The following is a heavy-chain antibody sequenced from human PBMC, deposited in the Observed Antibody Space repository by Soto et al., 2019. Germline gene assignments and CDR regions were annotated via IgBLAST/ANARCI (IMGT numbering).Heavy chain of an antibody. J-gene: IGHJ6*02. CDR3: ARDSSGWYAAYYYYGMDV. CDR2: TYYRSKWYN. Sequence: SQTLSLTCAISGDSVSSNSAALNWIRHSPSRGLEWLGRTYYRSKWYNDYAVSVKSRITINPDTSKNQFSLQLNSVTPEDTAVYYCARDSSGWYAAYYYYGMDVWGQGTTVTVSS. V-gene: IGHV6-1*01. D-gene: IGHD6-19*01. CDR1: GDSVSSNSAA.